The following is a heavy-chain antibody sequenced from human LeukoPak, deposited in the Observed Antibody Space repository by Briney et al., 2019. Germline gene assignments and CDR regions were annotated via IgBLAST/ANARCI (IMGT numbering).Heavy chain of an antibody. CDR2: ISYDGSNK. CDR1: GFTFSSYA. V-gene: IGHV3-30-3*01. J-gene: IGHJ3*01. Sequence: GGSLRLSCAASGFTFSSYAMHWVRQAPGKGLEWVAVISYDGSNKYYADSVKGRFTISRDNSKNTLYLQMNSLRAEDTAVYYCARDSPTLWGQGTMVTVS. CDR3: ARDSPTL.